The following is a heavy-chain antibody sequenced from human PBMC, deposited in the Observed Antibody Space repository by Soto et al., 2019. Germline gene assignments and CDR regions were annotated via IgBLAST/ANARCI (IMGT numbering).Heavy chain of an antibody. CDR3: ARGEMWQQLGNYFDY. CDR2: INHSGST. D-gene: IGHD6-13*01. CDR1: GGSFSGYY. Sequence: PSETLSLTCAVYGGSFSGYYWSWIRQPPGKGLEWIGEINHSGSTNYNPSLKSRVTISVDTSKNQFSLKLSSVTAADTAVYYCARGEMWQQLGNYFDYWGQGTLVTVSS. V-gene: IGHV4-34*01. J-gene: IGHJ4*02.